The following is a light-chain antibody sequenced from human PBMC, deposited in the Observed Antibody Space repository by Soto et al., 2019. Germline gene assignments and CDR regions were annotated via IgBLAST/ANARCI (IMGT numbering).Light chain of an antibody. CDR2: EVS. Sequence: QSALTQPASVSGSPGQSITISCTGTSSDVGGYNYVSWYQQHPGKAPKLMIYEVSNRPSGVSNHFSGSKSGNTASLTISGLQAEDDADYYCSSYTSSSTLVVFGGGTKLTVL. CDR3: SSYTSSSTLVV. V-gene: IGLV2-14*01. CDR1: SSDVGGYNY. J-gene: IGLJ2*01.